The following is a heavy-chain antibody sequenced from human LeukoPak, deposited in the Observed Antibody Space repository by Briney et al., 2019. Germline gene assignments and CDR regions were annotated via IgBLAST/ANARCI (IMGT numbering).Heavy chain of an antibody. D-gene: IGHD3-3*01. CDR1: GFTFSSYG. CDR3: ARGSGYYPLAFDY. V-gene: IGHV3-33*01. CDR2: IWYDEINK. Sequence: GGSLRLSCAASGFTFSSYGMHWVRQAPGKGLEWVAFIWYDEINKYYADSVKGRFTISRDNSKNTLYLQMNSLRAEDTAVYYCARGSGYYPLAFDYWGQGTLVTVSS. J-gene: IGHJ4*02.